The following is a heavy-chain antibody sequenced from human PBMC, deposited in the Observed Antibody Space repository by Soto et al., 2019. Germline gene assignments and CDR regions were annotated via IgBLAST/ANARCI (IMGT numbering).Heavy chain of an antibody. Sequence: PGGSLRLSCAASGFTCSSYGMHWVRQAPGKGLEWVAVISYDGSNKYYADSVKGRFTISRDNSKNTLYLQMNSLRAEDTAVYYCAKALYDILTAPHYYYYYGMDVRGQGTTVTVSS. J-gene: IGHJ6*02. D-gene: IGHD3-9*01. CDR2: ISYDGSNK. CDR3: AKALYDILTAPHYYYYYGMDV. V-gene: IGHV3-30*18. CDR1: GFTCSSYG.